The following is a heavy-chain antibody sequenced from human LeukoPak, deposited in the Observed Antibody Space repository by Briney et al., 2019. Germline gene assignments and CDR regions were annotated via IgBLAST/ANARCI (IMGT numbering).Heavy chain of an antibody. CDR3: ASIDGGRHGDYGR. V-gene: IGHV4-4*07. D-gene: IGHD4-17*01. Sequence: SETLSLTCTVSGGSISSYFWSWIRQPAGKGLEWIGRIYTSGSTKYNPSLQSRVTMSLDTSKNQLSLKLGSVTAADTAVYYCASIDGGRHGDYGRWGQGTLVTVSS. CDR2: IYTSGST. J-gene: IGHJ4*02. CDR1: GGSISSYF.